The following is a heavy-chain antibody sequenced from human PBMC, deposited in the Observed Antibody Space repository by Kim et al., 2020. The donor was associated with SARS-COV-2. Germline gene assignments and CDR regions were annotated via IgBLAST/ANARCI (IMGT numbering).Heavy chain of an antibody. CDR1: GGSVSSGSYY. V-gene: IGHV4-61*01. J-gene: IGHJ5*02. CDR3: ARRPWAPILDGWFDP. CDR2: IYYSGST. Sequence: SETLSLTCTVSGGSVSSGSYYWSWIRQPPGKGLEWIGYIYYSGSTNYNPSLKSRVTISVDTSKNQFSLKLSSVTAADTAVYYCARRPWAPILDGWFDPWGQGTLVTVSS. D-gene: IGHD7-27*01.